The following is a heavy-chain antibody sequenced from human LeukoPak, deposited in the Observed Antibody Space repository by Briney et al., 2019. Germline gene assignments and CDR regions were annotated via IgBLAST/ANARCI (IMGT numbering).Heavy chain of an antibody. CDR2: IYYSGGT. CDR3: ARTTEAHSWRTRYYDYYMDA. D-gene: IGHD6-13*01. J-gene: IGHJ6*03. V-gene: IGHV4-59*01. Sequence: SETLSLTCTVSGGSISSYYWSWIRQPPGKGLEWIGYIYYSGGTNYNPPLKSRVTISVDTSKNQFSLKLSSVTAADTAVYYCARTTEAHSWRTRYYDYYMDAWGKGTTVTVSS. CDR1: GGSISSYY.